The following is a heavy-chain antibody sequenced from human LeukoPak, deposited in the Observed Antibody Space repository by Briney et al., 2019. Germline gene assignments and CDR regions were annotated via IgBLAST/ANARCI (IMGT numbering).Heavy chain of an antibody. CDR3: ARGLGYYYGSGSYWSSWYYYDSSGFDP. CDR1: GYTFTGYY. Sequence: GASVKVSCKASGYTFTGYYMHWVRQAPGQGLEWMGWINPNSGGTNYAQKFQGRVTMTRDTSISTAYMELSSLRSEDTAVYYCARGLGYYYGSGSYWSSWYYYDSSGFDPWGQGTLVTVSS. J-gene: IGHJ5*02. CDR2: INPNSGGT. D-gene: IGHD3-10*01. V-gene: IGHV1-2*02.